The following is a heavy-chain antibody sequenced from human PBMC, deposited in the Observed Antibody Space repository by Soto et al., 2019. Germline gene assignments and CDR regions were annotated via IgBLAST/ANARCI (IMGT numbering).Heavy chain of an antibody. J-gene: IGHJ6*02. D-gene: IGHD6-6*01. CDR2: ISYDGSNK. CDR1: GFTFSSYA. V-gene: IGHV3-30-3*01. Sequence: LRLSCAASGFTFSSYAMHWVREAPGKGLEWVAVISYDGSNKYYADSVKGRFTISRDNSKNTLYLQMNSLRAEDTAVYYCARARDSSSSGYYYYYGMDVWGQGTTVTVYS. CDR3: ARARDSSSSGYYYYYGMDV.